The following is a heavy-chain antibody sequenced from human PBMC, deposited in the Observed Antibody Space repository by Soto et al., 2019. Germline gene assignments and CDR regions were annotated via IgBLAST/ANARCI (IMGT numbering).Heavy chain of an antibody. Sequence: SETLSLTCTVSGGSISSYYWSWIRQPAGKGLEWIGRIYTSGSTNCNPSLKSRVTMSVDTSKNQFSLKLSSVTAADTAVYYCARGHAYYDSGPLYYWGQGTLVTVSS. CDR1: GGSISSYY. J-gene: IGHJ4*02. D-gene: IGHD3-22*01. CDR3: ARGHAYYDSGPLYY. V-gene: IGHV4-4*07. CDR2: IYTSGST.